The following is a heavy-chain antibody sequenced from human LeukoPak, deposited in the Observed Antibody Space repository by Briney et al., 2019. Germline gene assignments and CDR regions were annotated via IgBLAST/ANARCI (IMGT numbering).Heavy chain of an antibody. V-gene: IGHV4-39*07. Sequence: SETLSLTCTVSGGSISSSSYYWGWIRQPPGKGLEWIGSIYFSGSTYYNPSLKSRVTISVDTSKNQFSLKLSSVTAADTAVYYCARGSGVRPAAGTYNWFDPWGQGTLVTVSS. J-gene: IGHJ5*02. D-gene: IGHD6-13*01. CDR1: GGSISSSSYY. CDR3: ARGSGVRPAAGTYNWFDP. CDR2: IYFSGST.